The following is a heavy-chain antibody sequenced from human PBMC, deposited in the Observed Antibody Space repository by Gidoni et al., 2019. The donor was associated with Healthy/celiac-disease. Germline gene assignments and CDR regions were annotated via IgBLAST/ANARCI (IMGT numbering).Heavy chain of an antibody. Sequence: EVQLVESGGGLVQPGRSLRLSCAASGFTFDDYAMHWVRQAPGKGLGWVSGISWKSGSIGYADSVKGRFTNSRDNAKNSLYLQMNSLRAEETALYYCAKDRGYGSGRGGANYYGMDVWGQGTTVTVSS. CDR3: AKDRGYGSGRGGANYYGMDV. V-gene: IGHV3-9*01. CDR1: GFTFDDYA. CDR2: ISWKSGSI. D-gene: IGHD3-10*01. J-gene: IGHJ6*02.